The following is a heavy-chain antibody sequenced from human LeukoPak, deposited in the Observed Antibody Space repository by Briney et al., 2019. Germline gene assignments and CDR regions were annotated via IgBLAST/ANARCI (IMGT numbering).Heavy chain of an antibody. CDR1: GFTFSSYW. Sequence: GGSLRLSCAASGFTFSSYWMSWVRQAPGKGLEWVANIKQDGSEKYYVDSVRGRFTISRDNAKNSLYLQMNSLRAEDTAVYYCARRSGAARQDFDYWGRGTLVTVSS. J-gene: IGHJ4*02. V-gene: IGHV3-7*01. CDR2: IKQDGSEK. CDR3: ARRSGAARQDFDY. D-gene: IGHD6-6*01.